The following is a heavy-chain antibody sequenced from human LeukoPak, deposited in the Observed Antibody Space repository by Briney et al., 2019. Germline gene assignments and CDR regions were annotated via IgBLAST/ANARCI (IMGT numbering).Heavy chain of an antibody. Sequence: SETLSLTCTVSGGSISSYYWSWIRQPAGKGLEWIGRIYTSGSTNYNPSLKSRVTTSVDTSKNQFSLKLSSVTAADTAVYYCARVKYDSSGYHTYYYYMDAWGKGTTVTVSS. CDR1: GGSISSYY. CDR2: IYTSGST. CDR3: ARVKYDSSGYHTYYYYMDA. D-gene: IGHD3-22*01. V-gene: IGHV4-4*07. J-gene: IGHJ6*03.